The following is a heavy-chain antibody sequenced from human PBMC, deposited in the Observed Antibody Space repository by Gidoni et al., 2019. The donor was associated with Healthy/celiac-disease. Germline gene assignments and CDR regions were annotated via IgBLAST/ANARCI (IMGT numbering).Heavy chain of an antibody. D-gene: IGHD2-2*01. CDR1: GGAFSGYY. CDR2: INHSGNN. Sequence: QVQLQQWGAGLLKPSETLSLTCAGYGGAFSGYYWSWIRQPPGTGLEVIGDINHSGNNNYNPSLKSRVTISVDTSKNQFSRKLSSVTAADTAGYYCERGPKGYCSSTSCPLDYWGQGTLVTVSS. J-gene: IGHJ4*02. V-gene: IGHV4-34*01. CDR3: ERGPKGYCSSTSCPLDY.